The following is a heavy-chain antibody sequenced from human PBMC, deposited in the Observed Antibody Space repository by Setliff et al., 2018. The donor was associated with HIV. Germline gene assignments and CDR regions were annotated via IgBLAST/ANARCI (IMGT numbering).Heavy chain of an antibody. J-gene: IGHJ4*02. CDR1: GGSISSYY. Sequence: SETLSLTCTVSGGSISSYYWSWIRQPPGKGLEWIGYIYYSGSTNYNPSLKSRVTISVDTSKNQFSLKLSSVTAADTAVYYCARDDSSGYYYHFDYWGQGTLVTVSS. CDR3: ARDDSSGYYYHFDY. V-gene: IGHV4-59*01. D-gene: IGHD3-22*01. CDR2: IYYSGST.